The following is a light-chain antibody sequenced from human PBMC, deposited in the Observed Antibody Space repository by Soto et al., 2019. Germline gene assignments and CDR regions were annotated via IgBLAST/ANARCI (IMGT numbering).Light chain of an antibody. J-gene: IGLJ1*01. CDR3: SSYTSTSTRV. CDR2: EVS. Sequence: VLAQPAFVSGSPGQSITISCTGTSSDVGGYNYVSWYQHPPGKAPKLMISEVSNRPSGVSNRFSGSKSGNTASLTISGLQAEDEADYYCSSYTSTSTRVFGTGTKVTAL. CDR1: SSDVGGYNY. V-gene: IGLV2-14*01.